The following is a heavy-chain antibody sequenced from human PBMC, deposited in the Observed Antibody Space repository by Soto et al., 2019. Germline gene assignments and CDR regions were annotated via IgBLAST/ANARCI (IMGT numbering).Heavy chain of an antibody. J-gene: IGHJ5*01. CDR1: GFTFSNFA. V-gene: IGHV3-23*01. Sequence: EVQLLESGGGLVQPGGSLRLSCAASGFTFSNFAMTWVRQAPGKGLEWVAAISASGNSPYYAESARGRFTISRDNSKNIVSLHLDGLRAEDTAKYFCARWIMLHVVTPAGDSWGQGTLVTVS. D-gene: IGHD3-16*01. CDR3: ARWIMLHVVTPAGDS. CDR2: ISASGNSP.